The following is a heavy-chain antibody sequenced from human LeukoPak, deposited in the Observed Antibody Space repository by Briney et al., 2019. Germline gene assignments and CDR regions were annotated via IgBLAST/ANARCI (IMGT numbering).Heavy chain of an antibody. V-gene: IGHV3-7*01. CDR3: VRDKIVGATNFDY. CDR2: INQDGSEK. CDR1: GFTFSSYA. Sequence: GGSLRLSCAASGFTFSSYAMSWVRQAPGRGLEWVANINQDGSEKYYVESVKGRFTISRDNAKNSLYLQMNSLGAEDTAVYYCVRDKIVGATNFDYWGQGTLVTVSS. D-gene: IGHD1-26*01. J-gene: IGHJ4*02.